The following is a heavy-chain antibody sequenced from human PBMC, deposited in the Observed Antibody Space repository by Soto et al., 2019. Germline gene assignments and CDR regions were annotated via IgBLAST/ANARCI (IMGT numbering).Heavy chain of an antibody. CDR1: GYTFTSYG. J-gene: IGHJ4*02. Sequence: ASVKVSCKASGYTFTSYGISWVRQAPGRGLEWMGWISAYNGNTNYAQKLQGRVTMTTDTSTSTAYMELRSLRSDDTAVYYCARGKAVAGSTRLDYWGQGTLVTVSS. V-gene: IGHV1-18*04. CDR3: ARGKAVAGSTRLDY. CDR2: ISAYNGNT. D-gene: IGHD6-19*01.